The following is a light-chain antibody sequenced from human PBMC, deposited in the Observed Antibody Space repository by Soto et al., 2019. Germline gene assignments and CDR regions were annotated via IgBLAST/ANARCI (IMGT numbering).Light chain of an antibody. CDR2: GTS. V-gene: IGKV3-20*01. J-gene: IGKJ1*01. CDR3: QQYGSSSWP. Sequence: EVMLTLSPGTLSLSPGKRATLSCRASQSVSSSYLAWYQQKPGQAPRLLIYGTSSRATAIPDRFSGSGSGTDFTLTICRLEPEDFAVYYCQQYGSSSWPFGQGTK. CDR1: QSVSSSY.